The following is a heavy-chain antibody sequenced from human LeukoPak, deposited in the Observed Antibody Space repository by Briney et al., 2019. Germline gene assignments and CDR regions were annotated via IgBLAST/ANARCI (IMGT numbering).Heavy chain of an antibody. CDR1: GYTFTSYG. CDR3: ARVAVAGTDYYYYMDV. V-gene: IGHV1-18*01. D-gene: IGHD6-19*01. CDR2: ISAYNGNT. J-gene: IGHJ6*03. Sequence: ASVKVSCKASGYTFTSYGISWVRQAPGQGLAWMGWISAYNGNTNYAQKLQGRVTMTTDTSTSTAYMELRSLKSDDTAVYYCARVAVAGTDYYYYMDVWGKGTSVTVSS.